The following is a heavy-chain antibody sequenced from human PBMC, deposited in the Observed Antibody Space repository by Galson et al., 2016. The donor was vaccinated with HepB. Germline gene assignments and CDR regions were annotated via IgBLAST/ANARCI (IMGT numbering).Heavy chain of an antibody. J-gene: IGHJ4*02. CDR2: INSDGRST. V-gene: IGHV3-74*01. CDR3: ARLGGNYRTTSHFDY. Sequence: SLRLSCAASGFTFSTYWMHWVRQAPGKGLVWVSRINSDGRSTSYADSVKGRFTISRDNAKNTLYLQMDSLRAEDTAVYYCARLGGNYRTTSHFDYWGQGTL. D-gene: IGHD1-26*01. CDR1: GFTFSTYW.